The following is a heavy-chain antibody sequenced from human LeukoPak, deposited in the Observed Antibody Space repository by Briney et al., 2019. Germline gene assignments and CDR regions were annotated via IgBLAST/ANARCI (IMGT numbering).Heavy chain of an antibody. Sequence: SETLSLTCAVYGGSFSGYYWSWIRQPPGKGLEWIGEINHSGTTNYNASLKSRVTISVGTSKNQFSLKVRSVTAADTAVYYCARGRGYNSFDYWGQGTLVTVSS. D-gene: IGHD5-24*01. V-gene: IGHV4-34*01. CDR3: ARGRGYNSFDY. J-gene: IGHJ4*02. CDR1: GGSFSGYY. CDR2: INHSGTT.